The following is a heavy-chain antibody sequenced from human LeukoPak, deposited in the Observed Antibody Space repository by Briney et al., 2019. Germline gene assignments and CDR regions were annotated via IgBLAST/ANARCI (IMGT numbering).Heavy chain of an antibody. CDR2: IWYDGSNK. J-gene: IGHJ4*02. CDR1: GFTFSSYG. D-gene: IGHD6-13*01. CDR3: AQDLGIAAAGADY. Sequence: GGSLKLSCAASGFTFSSYGMHWVRQAPGKGLEWVAVIWYDGSNKNYADSVKGRFTISRDNSKNTLYLQMNSLRAEDTAVYYCAQDLGIAAAGADYWGQGTLVTVSS. V-gene: IGHV3-33*06.